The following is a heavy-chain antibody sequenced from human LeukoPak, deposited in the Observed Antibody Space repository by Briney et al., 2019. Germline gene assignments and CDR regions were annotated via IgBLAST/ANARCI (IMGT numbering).Heavy chain of an antibody. J-gene: IGHJ4*02. CDR2: LSGGGDSI. V-gene: IGHV3-23*01. D-gene: IGHD2-21*01. Sequence: GGALTLSCAASGFIFSSKGMSWVRQAPGKGREGVSALSGGGDSIYYADSVKGRFTISRDNSKNSLYLQMNSLRAEDTATYYCAKDSPVMTSWGQGTLVTVSS. CDR1: GFIFSSKG. CDR3: AKDSPVMTS.